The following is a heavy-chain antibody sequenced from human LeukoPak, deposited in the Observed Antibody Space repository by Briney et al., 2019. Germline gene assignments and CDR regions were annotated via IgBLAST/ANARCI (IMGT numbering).Heavy chain of an antibody. Sequence: SGPTLVKPTQTLTLTCTFSGFSLRTRGVGVGWIRQPPGKALEWLALIYWDDDKRYSPSLKSRLTITKDTSKNQVVLTMTNMDPVDTATYYCAHRRMVRGVMWVYRPEYYFDYWGQGTLVTVSS. CDR2: IYWDDDK. CDR3: AHRRMVRGVMWVYRPEYYFDY. D-gene: IGHD3-10*01. J-gene: IGHJ4*02. CDR1: GFSLRTRGVG. V-gene: IGHV2-5*02.